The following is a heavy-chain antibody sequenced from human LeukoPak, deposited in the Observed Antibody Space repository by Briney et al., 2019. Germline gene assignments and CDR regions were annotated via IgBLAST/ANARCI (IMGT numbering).Heavy chain of an antibody. CDR1: GFTFSSYG. CDR2: IWYDGSNK. J-gene: IGHJ3*02. CDR3: ARDSTTGDRNAFDI. D-gene: IGHD7-27*01. Sequence: PGRSLRLSCAASGFTFSSYGMHWVRQAPGKGLEWVAVIWYDGSNKYYADSVKGRFTISRDNSKNTLYLQMNSRRAEDTAVYYCARDSTTGDRNAFDIWGQGTMVTVSS. V-gene: IGHV3-33*01.